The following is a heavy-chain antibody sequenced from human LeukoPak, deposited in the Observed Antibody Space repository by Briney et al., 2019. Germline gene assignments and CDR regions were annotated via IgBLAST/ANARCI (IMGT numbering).Heavy chain of an antibody. Sequence: GESLQISCKGSGYSFTSYWIGWVRQMPGKGLEWMGIIYPGDSDTRYSPSFQGQVTISADKSISTAYLQRSSLKASDTAMYYCARRTVSQWELYDYWGQGTLVTVSS. J-gene: IGHJ4*02. D-gene: IGHD1-26*01. V-gene: IGHV5-51*01. CDR3: ARRTVSQWELYDY. CDR1: GYSFTSYW. CDR2: IYPGDSDT.